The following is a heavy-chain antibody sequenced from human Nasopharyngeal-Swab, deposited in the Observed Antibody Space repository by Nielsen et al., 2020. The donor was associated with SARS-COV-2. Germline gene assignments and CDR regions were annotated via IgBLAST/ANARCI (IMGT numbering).Heavy chain of an antibody. V-gene: IGHV3-30*18. CDR3: AKDASVYGIPYYFDY. J-gene: IGHJ4*02. D-gene: IGHD2-8*01. CDR1: RFTFSSYG. CDR2: ISYDGSNK. Sequence: GGSLRLSCAASRFTFSSYGMHWVRQAPGKGLEWVAVISYDGSNKYYADSVKGRFTISRDNSKNTLYLQMNSLRAEDTAVFYCAKDASVYGIPYYFDYWGQGTLVTVSS.